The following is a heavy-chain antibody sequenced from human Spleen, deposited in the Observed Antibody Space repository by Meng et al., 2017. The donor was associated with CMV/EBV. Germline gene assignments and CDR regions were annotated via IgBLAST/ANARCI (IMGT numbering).Heavy chain of an antibody. V-gene: IGHV3-11*04. J-gene: IGHJ4*02. CDR2: ISSSGTTI. CDR3: ARQKTPFDY. Sequence: LSCAASGVTCSDYYMSWIRQAPGKGLEWVSYISSSGTTIYYADSVKGRFTISRDNAKSSLYLQMNSLRAEDTAVYYCARQKTPFDYWGQGTLVTVSS. CDR1: GVTCSDYY.